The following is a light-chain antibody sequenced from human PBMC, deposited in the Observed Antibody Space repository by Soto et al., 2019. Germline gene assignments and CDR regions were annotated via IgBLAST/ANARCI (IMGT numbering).Light chain of an antibody. CDR1: SSDVGGYNY. V-gene: IGLV2-14*01. J-gene: IGLJ2*01. Sequence: QSVLTQPASVSGSPGQSITISCTGTSSDVGGYNYVSWYQQHPGKAPKLMIYDVSNRPSGVSNRSSGSKSGNTASLTISGLQAEDEADYYCSSYTSSSTYVVFGGGNKLTVL. CDR3: SSYTSSSTYVV. CDR2: DVS.